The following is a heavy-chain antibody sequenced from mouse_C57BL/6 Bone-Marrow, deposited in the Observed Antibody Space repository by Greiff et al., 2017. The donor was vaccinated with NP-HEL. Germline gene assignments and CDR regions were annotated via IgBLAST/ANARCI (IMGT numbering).Heavy chain of an antibody. CDR1: GFTFSSYG. J-gene: IGHJ2*01. CDR3: ASHITTVVADFDY. Sequence: EVTLVESGGDLVKPGGSLKLSCAASGFTFSSYGMSWVRQTPDKRLEWVATISSGGSYTYYPDSVTWRFTISRDNAKNTLYLQMSSLKSEDTAMYYCASHITTVVADFDYWGQGTTLTVSS. D-gene: IGHD1-1*01. CDR2: ISSGGSYT. V-gene: IGHV5-6*01.